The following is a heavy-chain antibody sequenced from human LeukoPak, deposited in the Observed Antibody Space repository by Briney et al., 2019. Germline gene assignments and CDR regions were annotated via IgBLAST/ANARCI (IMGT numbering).Heavy chain of an antibody. Sequence: GGSLRLSCAASGFTFSSYDMYWVRHAPGKGLDWVAFVRYDGSQKYYADSVKGRFTLSRDNSKNTLYLQMNSLRAEDTAVYYCARRGPSVAGPYDYWGQGTLVTVSS. CDR2: VRYDGSQK. J-gene: IGHJ4*02. D-gene: IGHD6-19*01. CDR1: GFTFSSYD. V-gene: IGHV3-33*07. CDR3: ARRGPSVAGPYDY.